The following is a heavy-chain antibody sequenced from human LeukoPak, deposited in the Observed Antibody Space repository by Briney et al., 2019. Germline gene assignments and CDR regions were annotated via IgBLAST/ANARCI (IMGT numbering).Heavy chain of an antibody. D-gene: IGHD1-26*01. Sequence: GGSLRLSCATSGFTFSSYSMNWVRQAPGKGLEWVSSISSSSSYIYYADSVKGRFTISRDNAKNSLYLQMNSLRAEDTAVYYCARGHSGSYQRTDAFDIWGQGTMVTVSS. CDR1: GFTFSSYS. CDR3: ARGHSGSYQRTDAFDI. CDR2: ISSSSSYI. V-gene: IGHV3-21*01. J-gene: IGHJ3*02.